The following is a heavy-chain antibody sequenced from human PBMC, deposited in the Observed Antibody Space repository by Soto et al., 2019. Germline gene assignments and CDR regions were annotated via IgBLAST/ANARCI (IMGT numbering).Heavy chain of an antibody. CDR1: GFTFSSYA. D-gene: IGHD5-18*01. CDR2: ISGSGGST. V-gene: IGHV3-23*01. CDR3: AKDPLIFYSYGYAESLNWFDP. J-gene: IGHJ5*02. Sequence: LRLSCAASGFTFSSYAMSWVRQAPGKGLEWVSAISGSGGSTYYADSVKGRFTISRDNSKNTLYLQMNSLRAEDTAVYYCAKDPLIFYSYGYAESLNWFDPWGQGTLVTVSS.